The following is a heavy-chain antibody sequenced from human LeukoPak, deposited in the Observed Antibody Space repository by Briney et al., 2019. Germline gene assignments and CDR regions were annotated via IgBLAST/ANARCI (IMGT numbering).Heavy chain of an antibody. V-gene: IGHV1-3*01. J-gene: IGHJ5*02. Sequence: GASVKVSCKASGYTFTSYAMHWVRQAPGQRLEWMGWINAGNGNTKYSQKFQGRVTITRDTSASTAYMELSSLRSEDTAVYYCAGDPSDLLWFGELFVWFDPWGRGTLVTVSS. D-gene: IGHD3-10*01. CDR1: GYTFTSYA. CDR3: AGDPSDLLWFGELFVWFDP. CDR2: INAGNGNT.